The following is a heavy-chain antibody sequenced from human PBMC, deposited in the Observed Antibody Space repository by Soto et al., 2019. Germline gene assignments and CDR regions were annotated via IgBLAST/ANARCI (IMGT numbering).Heavy chain of an antibody. V-gene: IGHV2-5*02. D-gene: IGHD2-8*01. CDR3: ARGVDNFLYVDY. Sequence: QITLKESGPTMVEPTQTLTLTCTFSGFSLTTSGLGVGWIRQPPGKPLEWLALVYWDDDKRYSPFLKGRVTISKDTSKNQVVLTMIDMDPVDTATYYCARGVDNFLYVDYWGQGTLVTVSS. J-gene: IGHJ4*02. CDR1: GFSLTTSGLG. CDR2: VYWDDDK.